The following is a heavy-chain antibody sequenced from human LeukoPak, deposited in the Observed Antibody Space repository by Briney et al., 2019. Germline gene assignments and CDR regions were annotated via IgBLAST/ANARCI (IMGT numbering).Heavy chain of an antibody. CDR1: GFTFSSFA. J-gene: IGHJ4*02. Sequence: GGSLRLSCSASGFTFSSFAMNWVRQAPGKGLEYVSGISSNGGDTYYADSVKGRFTISRDNSKNTLYLQMSSLRAEDTAVYYCVKGGYTSSWANDYWGQETLVTVSS. D-gene: IGHD6-13*01. V-gene: IGHV3-64D*09. CDR2: ISSNGGDT. CDR3: VKGGYTSSWANDY.